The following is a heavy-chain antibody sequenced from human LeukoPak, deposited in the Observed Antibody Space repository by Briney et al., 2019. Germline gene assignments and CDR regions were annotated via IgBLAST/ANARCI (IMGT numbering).Heavy chain of an antibody. V-gene: IGHV1-69*06. CDR2: SIPIFGTA. D-gene: IGHD1-26*01. J-gene: IGHJ4*02. CDR3: ARDRQAGGTFDFDY. CDR1: GGTFSSYA. Sequence: GASVKVSCKGSGGTFSSYAISWVRQAPGQGLEWMGVSIPIFGTANYAQNFQGRITITADKSTSTAYMELRSMRSEDTAVYYCARDRQAGGTFDFDYWGQGTLVTVSS.